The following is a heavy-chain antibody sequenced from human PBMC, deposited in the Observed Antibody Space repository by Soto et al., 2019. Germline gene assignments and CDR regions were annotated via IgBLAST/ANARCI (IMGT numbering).Heavy chain of an antibody. CDR2: MNPNSGTT. CDR1: GYTFTSYD. CDR3: AKQRAGYGSGSDTFYFDF. D-gene: IGHD3-10*01. J-gene: IGHJ4*02. V-gene: IGHV1-8*01. Sequence: ASVKVSCKASGYTFTSYDIYWVRQASGQGLEWMGWMNPNSGTTGYAQKFQGRVTMTRNTSISTAYMELSSLRSDDTALYYCAKQRAGYGSGSDTFYFDFWGQGTLVTVSS.